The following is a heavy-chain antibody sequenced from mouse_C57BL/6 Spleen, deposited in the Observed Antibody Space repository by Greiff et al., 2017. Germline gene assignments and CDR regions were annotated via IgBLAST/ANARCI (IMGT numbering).Heavy chain of an antibody. D-gene: IGHD1-1*01. CDR1: GYSITSGYD. CDR2: ISYSGST. V-gene: IGHV3-1*01. CDR3: ARAPNYYGSSPYFDY. J-gene: IGHJ2*01. Sequence: EVKLMESGPGMVKPSQSLSLTCTVTGYSITSGYDWHWIRHFPGNKLEWMGYISYSGSTNYNPSPKSRISITHDTSKNHFFLKLNSVTTEDTATYYCARAPNYYGSSPYFDYWGQGTTLTVSS.